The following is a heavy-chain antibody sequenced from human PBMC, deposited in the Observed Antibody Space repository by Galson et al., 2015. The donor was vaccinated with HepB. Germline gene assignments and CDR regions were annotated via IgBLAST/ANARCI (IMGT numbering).Heavy chain of an antibody. D-gene: IGHD2-15*01. Sequence: SVKVSCKASGGTFSSYAISWVRQAPGQGLEWMGVIIPIFGTANYAQKFQGRVTITADESTSTAYMELSSLRSEDTAVYYCARGVLTGTVVVAATPETEYVDYWGQGALVTVSS. J-gene: IGHJ4*02. CDR1: GGTFSSYA. V-gene: IGHV1-69*13. CDR2: IIPIFGTA. CDR3: ARGVLTGTVVVAATPETEYVDY.